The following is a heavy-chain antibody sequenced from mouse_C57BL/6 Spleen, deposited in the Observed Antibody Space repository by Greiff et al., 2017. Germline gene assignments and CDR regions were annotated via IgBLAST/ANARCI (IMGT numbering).Heavy chain of an antibody. Sequence: QVQLQQSGPELVKPGASVKISCTASGYAFSSSWMNWVKQRPGKGLEWIGRLYPGDGDTNYNGKFKGKATLTADKSSSTAYMQLSSLTSEDSAVYFCARSGDLYAMDYWGQGTSVTVSS. V-gene: IGHV1-82*01. CDR1: GYAFSSSW. J-gene: IGHJ4*01. CDR3: ARSGDLYAMDY. CDR2: LYPGDGDT. D-gene: IGHD3-2*02.